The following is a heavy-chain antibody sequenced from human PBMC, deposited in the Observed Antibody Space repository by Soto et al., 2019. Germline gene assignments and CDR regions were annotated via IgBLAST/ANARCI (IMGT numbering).Heavy chain of an antibody. Sequence: ETLSLTCTVSGGSINSSIYYWGWIRQPPGNGLEWVSVIYSGGTTYYADSVKGRFTISRDNSKNTLYLQMNSLRAEDTAVYYCARVLAYCGGDCYGAFDIWGQGTMVTVSS. J-gene: IGHJ3*02. CDR1: GSINSSIYY. V-gene: IGHV3-53*01. CDR2: IYSGGTT. CDR3: ARVLAYCGGDCYGAFDI. D-gene: IGHD2-21*02.